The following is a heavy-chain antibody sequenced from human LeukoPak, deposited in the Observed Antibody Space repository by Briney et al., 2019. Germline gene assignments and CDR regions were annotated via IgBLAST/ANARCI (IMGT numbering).Heavy chain of an antibody. V-gene: IGHV3-23*01. CDR1: GFTFTTYA. CDR2: ISGSGGST. J-gene: IGHJ4*02. D-gene: IGHD2-2*03. Sequence: GGSLRLSCAASGFTFTTYAMSWVRQAPGKGLEWISAISGSGGSTYYADSVKGRLTVSRDNSKNTLFLEMKSLGAEDTAVYYCARAWISAYWGQGTLVTVSS. CDR3: ARAWISAY.